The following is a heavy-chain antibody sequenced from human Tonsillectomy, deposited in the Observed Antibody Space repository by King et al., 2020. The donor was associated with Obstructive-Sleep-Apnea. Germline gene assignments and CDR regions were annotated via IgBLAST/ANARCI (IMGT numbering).Heavy chain of an antibody. CDR3: ASGLETAAGTPFDNYYYGMDV. V-gene: IGHV3-30*03. CDR2: ISYDGSNK. CDR1: GFAIITYG. Sequence: VQLVESGGGVVQPGRSLRLSCAASGFAIITYGMHWVRQAPGKGLEWVAVISYDGSNKYYVDSVKGRFTISRDNSKNTLYLQMNSLNTEDTAGYYCASGLETAAGTPFDNYYYGMDVWGQGTTVTVSS. J-gene: IGHJ6*02. D-gene: IGHD6-13*01.